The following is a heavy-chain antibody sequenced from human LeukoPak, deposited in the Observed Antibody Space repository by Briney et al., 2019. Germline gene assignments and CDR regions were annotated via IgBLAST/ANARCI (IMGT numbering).Heavy chain of an antibody. D-gene: IGHD6-19*01. CDR3: ARVMSSGWSHLLSYYYYGMDV. Sequence: GASVKVSCKASGYTFTGYYMHWVRQAPGRGLEWMGWINPNSGGTNYAQKFQGRVTMTRDTSISTAYMELSRLRSDDTAVYYCARVMSSGWSHLLSYYYYGMDVWGQGTTVTVSS. CDR1: GYTFTGYY. J-gene: IGHJ6*02. V-gene: IGHV1-2*02. CDR2: INPNSGGT.